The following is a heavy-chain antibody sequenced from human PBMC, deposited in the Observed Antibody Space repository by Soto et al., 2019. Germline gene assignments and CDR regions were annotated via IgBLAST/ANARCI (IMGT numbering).Heavy chain of an antibody. Sequence: ASVKVSCKASGYTFTDYYMHWVRQAPGQGLEWMGWINPNSGGTNYAQKFQGRVTMTRDTSISTAYMELSRLRSDDTAVYYCARKLELGGSYYYYYDRDVWGQGTTVTVSS. V-gene: IGHV1-2*02. CDR1: GYTFTDYY. CDR2: INPNSGGT. CDR3: ARKLELGGSYYYYYDRDV. D-gene: IGHD1-7*01. J-gene: IGHJ6*02.